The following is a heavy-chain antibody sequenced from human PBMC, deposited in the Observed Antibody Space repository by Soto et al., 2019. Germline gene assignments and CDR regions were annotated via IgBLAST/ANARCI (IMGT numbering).Heavy chain of an antibody. CDR2: INPDGGAT. CDR1: GYPFSHYY. J-gene: IGHJ4*02. V-gene: IGHV1-46*01. Sequence: QVQLLQSGAEVKKPGASVYISCKASGYPFSHYYMNWVRQAPGQGLEWMGKINPDGGATTFAQNFQGRVTITIDASTGTVYMELSSLTSDDTAVYYCARGRRYTFWGQGTLVSVSS. D-gene: IGHD1-1*01. CDR3: ARGRRYTF.